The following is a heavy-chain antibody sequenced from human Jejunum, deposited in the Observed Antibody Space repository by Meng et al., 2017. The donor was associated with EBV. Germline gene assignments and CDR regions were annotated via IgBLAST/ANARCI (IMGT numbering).Heavy chain of an antibody. CDR2: IYYSGSA. CDR3: ARGAYFDY. J-gene: IGHJ4*02. Sequence: LHLQESGSGLVKPSETLSLTCAVSGGSISSGGYSWHWIRQPPGKGLQWIGYIYYSGSAFYNPSLKSRVTLSVDRSKNQFSLNLSSVTAADTAVYYCARGAYFDYWGQGTLVTVSS. CDR1: GGSISSGGYS. V-gene: IGHV4-30-2*01.